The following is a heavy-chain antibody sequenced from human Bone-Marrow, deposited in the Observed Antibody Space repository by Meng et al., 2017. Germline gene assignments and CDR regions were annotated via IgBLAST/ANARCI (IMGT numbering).Heavy chain of an antibody. D-gene: IGHD6-13*01. J-gene: IGHJ1*01. CDR1: GGTFSSYA. V-gene: IGHV1-69*01. CDR2: IIPIFGTA. CDR3: AREGIAAASLQD. Sequence: VEVVRLGDVGKKPGAWVEASGTGSGGTFSSYAISWVRQAPGQGLEWMGGIIPIFGTANYAQKFQGRVTITADESTSTAYMELSSLRSEDTAVYYCAREGIAAASLQDWGQGTLVTVSS.